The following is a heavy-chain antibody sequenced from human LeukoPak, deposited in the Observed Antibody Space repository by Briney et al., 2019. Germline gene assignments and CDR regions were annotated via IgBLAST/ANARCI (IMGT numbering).Heavy chain of an antibody. CDR2: ISSSSSAI. CDR3: ARGALRYSDY. J-gene: IGHJ4*02. Sequence: GGSLRLSCAASGFTFSSYTMNWVRQAPGKGLEWVSSISSSSSAIYYAASVKGRFTISRDNAKNSLYLQMNSLRGEDTAVYYCARGALRYSDYWGQGTLVTVSS. V-gene: IGHV3-48*01. CDR1: GFTFSSYT. D-gene: IGHD3-9*01.